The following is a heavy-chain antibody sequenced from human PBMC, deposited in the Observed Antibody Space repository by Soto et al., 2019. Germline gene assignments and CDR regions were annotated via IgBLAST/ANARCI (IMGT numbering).Heavy chain of an antibody. CDR3: ARGYYYDSSGYYYYYGMDV. Sequence: QVQLVESGGGVVQPGRSLRLSCAASGFTFSSYAMHWVRQAPGKGLEWVAVISYDGSNKYYADSVKGRFTISRDNSKNTLYLQMNSLRAEDTAVYYCARGYYYDSSGYYYYYGMDVWGQVTTVTVSS. CDR1: GFTFSSYA. D-gene: IGHD3-22*01. V-gene: IGHV3-30-3*01. CDR2: ISYDGSNK. J-gene: IGHJ6*02.